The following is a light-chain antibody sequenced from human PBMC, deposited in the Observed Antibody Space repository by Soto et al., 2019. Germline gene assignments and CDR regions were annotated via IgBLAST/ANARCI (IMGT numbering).Light chain of an antibody. CDR2: KAS. J-gene: IGKJ2*01. V-gene: IGKV1-5*03. Sequence: DIQMTQSPSTLSASVGDRVTITCRASQSIGSWLAWYQQKPGKAPNLLIYKASSLESGVPSRFSGSGSRTEFTLTISSLQPDDFATYYCQQYDVYPYTFGQGTKLEIK. CDR1: QSIGSW. CDR3: QQYDVYPYT.